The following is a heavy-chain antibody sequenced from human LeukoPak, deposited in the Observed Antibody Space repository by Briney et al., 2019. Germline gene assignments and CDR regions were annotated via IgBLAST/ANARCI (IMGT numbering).Heavy chain of an antibody. Sequence: GGSLRLSCTASGFTFGDYAMSWVRQAPGKGLEWVGFIRSKAYGGTTEYAASVKGRFTISRDDSKSIAYLQMNSLKTEDTAVYYCTTEGEFGGQLWLYTFDYWGQGTLVTVSS. CDR3: TTEGEFGGQLWLYTFDY. V-gene: IGHV3-49*04. J-gene: IGHJ4*02. CDR2: IRSKAYGGTT. D-gene: IGHD5-18*01. CDR1: GFTFGDYA.